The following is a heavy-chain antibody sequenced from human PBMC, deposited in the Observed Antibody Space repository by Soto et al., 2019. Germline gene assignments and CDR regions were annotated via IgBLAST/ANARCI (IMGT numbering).Heavy chain of an antibody. CDR3: VKFFLAAGGRSGCPWSFHF. J-gene: IGHJ4*02. CDR1: GFTFSSYA. Sequence: GGSLRLSCAASGFTFSSYAMSWVRQAPGKGLEWVSAISGTGGTTYYADSVKGRFTISRDNSRNTLHLQMNSLRAEDTAIYYWVKFFLAAGGRSGCPWSFHFWGQGTLVTVS. V-gene: IGHV3-23*01. CDR2: ISGTGGTT. D-gene: IGHD6-25*01.